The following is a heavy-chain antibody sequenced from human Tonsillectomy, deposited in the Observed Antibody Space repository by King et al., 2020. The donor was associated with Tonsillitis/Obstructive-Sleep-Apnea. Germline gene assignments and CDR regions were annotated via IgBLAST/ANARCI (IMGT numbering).Heavy chain of an antibody. CDR2: IHYSGTT. Sequence: VQLQESGPGLVKPSETLSLTCTVSGDSTRNNYWSWIRQPPGKGLEWIGYIHYSGTTNYNPSLKSRVTISVDTSNNQFSLKLSSVTAADTAVYYCARGYGFWMGGYFDYWGQGTLATVSS. V-gene: IGHV4-59*01. J-gene: IGHJ4*02. CDR1: GDSTRNNY. D-gene: IGHD3-3*01. CDR3: ARGYGFWMGGYFDY.